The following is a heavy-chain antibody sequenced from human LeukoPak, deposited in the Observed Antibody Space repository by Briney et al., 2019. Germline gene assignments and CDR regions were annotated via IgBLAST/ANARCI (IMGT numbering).Heavy chain of an antibody. D-gene: IGHD6-13*01. CDR3: ARDRAIATPLSA. CDR1: GFTFSSLA. J-gene: IGHJ5*02. V-gene: IGHV3-30*01. Sequence: GRSLRLSCAASGFTFSSLAMNWVRQTPGKGLEWVAAISYDGNNERYADSVKGRFTISRDNSKNTLMLQMNSLSPEDTAVYYCARDRAIATPLSAWGQGTLVTVSS. CDR2: ISYDGNNE.